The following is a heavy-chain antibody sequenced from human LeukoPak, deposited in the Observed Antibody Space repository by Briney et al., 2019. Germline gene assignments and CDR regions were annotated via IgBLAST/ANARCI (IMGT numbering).Heavy chain of an antibody. CDR1: GGSITNYY. J-gene: IGHJ2*01. D-gene: IGHD5-12*01. CDR2: IFYNGNT. CDR3: ARQASWLPYFDL. V-gene: IGHV4-59*08. Sequence: SETLSLTCNGSGGSITNYYWSWIRQPPGKGLEWIGYIFYNGNTNFNPSLKSRVTISVDTSKNQFSLRLSSVTAADTAVYYCARQASWLPYFDLWGRGSLVTVSS.